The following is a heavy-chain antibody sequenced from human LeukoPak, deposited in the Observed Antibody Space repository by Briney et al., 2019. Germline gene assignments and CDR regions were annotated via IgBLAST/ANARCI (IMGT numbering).Heavy chain of an antibody. CDR2: XXXSGST. D-gene: IGHD3-22*01. CDR1: GGSISNYY. CDR3: ARWRDYYDSSGYSYWYFDL. J-gene: IGHJ2*01. Sequence: SETLSLTCTVSGGSISNYYWNWIRQPPGKGXXXXXXXXXSGSTNYNSSLKSRVSISVHTSKNQFSLKLSSVTGADTAVYYCARWRDYYDSSGYSYWYFDLWGRGTLVTVSA. V-gene: IGHV4-59*01.